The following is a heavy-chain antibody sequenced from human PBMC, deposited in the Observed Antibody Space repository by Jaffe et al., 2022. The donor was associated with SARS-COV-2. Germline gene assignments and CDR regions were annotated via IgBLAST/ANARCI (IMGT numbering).Heavy chain of an antibody. CDR1: GGSISSISYY. J-gene: IGHJ5*02. V-gene: IGHV4-39*01. Sequence: QLQLQESGPGLVKPSETLSLTCTVSGGSISSISYYWDWIRQPPGKGLEWIGSIYYSGSAYYSPSLKSRVSISVDTSKNQFSLNLSSVTAADTAVYYCARRQLEALGGWFDPWGQGTLVTVSS. CDR2: IYYSGSA. D-gene: IGHD1-1*01. CDR3: ARRQLEALGGWFDP.